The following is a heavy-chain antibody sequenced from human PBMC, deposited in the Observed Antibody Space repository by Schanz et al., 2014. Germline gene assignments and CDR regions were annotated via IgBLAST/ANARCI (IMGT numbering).Heavy chain of an antibody. Sequence: QVQLVQSGGGVVQPGGSLRLSCAASGFTFTSYSMHWVRQAPGMGLEWVAFIRYDGSSKYYADSVRGRFTISRDDSKXTLYLQMNXXRPEDTAVYYCAKEDRNHNSDYVYWGQGTLVTVSS. CDR1: GFTFTSYS. J-gene: IGHJ4*02. V-gene: IGHV3-30*02. CDR3: AKEDRNHNSDYVY. CDR2: IRYDGSSK. D-gene: IGHD3-22*01.